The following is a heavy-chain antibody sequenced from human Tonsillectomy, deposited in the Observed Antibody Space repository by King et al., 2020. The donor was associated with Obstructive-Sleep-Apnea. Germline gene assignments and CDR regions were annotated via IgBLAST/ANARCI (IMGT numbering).Heavy chain of an antibody. CDR2: IYYSGST. D-gene: IGHD4-17*01. CDR3: ARDTAHPEHYGDYNNWFDP. J-gene: IGHJ5*02. CDR1: GGSISSSSYY. Sequence: LQLQESGPGLVKPSETLSLTCTVSGGSISSSSYYLGWIRQPPGKGLEWIGSIYYSGSTYYNPSLKSRVTISVDTSKNQFSLKLSSVTAADTAVYYCARDTAHPEHYGDYNNWFDPWGQGTLVTVSS. V-gene: IGHV4-39*07.